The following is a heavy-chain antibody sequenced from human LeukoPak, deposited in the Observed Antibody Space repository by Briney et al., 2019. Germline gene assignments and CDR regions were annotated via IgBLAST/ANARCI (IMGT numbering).Heavy chain of an antibody. J-gene: IGHJ5*02. CDR1: GFTFSSYA. CDR2: ISGSGGNT. V-gene: IGHV3-23*01. CDR3: AKDWVDIQSGWFDP. D-gene: IGHD2-15*01. Sequence: GGSLRLSCAASGFTFSSYAMSWVRQAPGKGLEWVSVISGSGGNTHYTDPVKGRFTISRDNSKNTLYLQMNSLRAEDTAVYYCAKDWVDIQSGWFDPWGQGTLVTVSS.